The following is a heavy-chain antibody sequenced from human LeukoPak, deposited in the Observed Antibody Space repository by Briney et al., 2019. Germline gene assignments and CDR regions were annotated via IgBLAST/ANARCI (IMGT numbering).Heavy chain of an antibody. V-gene: IGHV4-34*01. Sequence: SETLSLTCAVYGGSFSGYYWSWIRQPPGKGLEWIGEINHSGSTNYNPSLKSRVTISVDTSKNQFSLKLSSVTAADTAVYYCAREEVVRGVITVTDAFDIWGQGTMVTVSS. J-gene: IGHJ3*02. CDR2: INHSGST. D-gene: IGHD3-10*01. CDR3: AREEVVRGVITVTDAFDI. CDR1: GGSFSGYY.